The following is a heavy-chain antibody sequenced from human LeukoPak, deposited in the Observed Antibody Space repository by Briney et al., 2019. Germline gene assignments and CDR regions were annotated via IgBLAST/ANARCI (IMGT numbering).Heavy chain of an antibody. V-gene: IGHV1-69*13. J-gene: IGHJ4*02. CDR1: GGTFSSYA. CDR2: IIPIFGTA. CDR3: ASERGITGTTQPFDY. D-gene: IGHD1-7*01. Sequence: ASVKVPCKASGGTFSSYAISWVRQAPGQGLEWMGGIIPIFGTANYAQKFQGRVTITADESTSTAYMELSSLRSEDTAVYYCASERGITGTTQPFDYWGQGTLVTVSS.